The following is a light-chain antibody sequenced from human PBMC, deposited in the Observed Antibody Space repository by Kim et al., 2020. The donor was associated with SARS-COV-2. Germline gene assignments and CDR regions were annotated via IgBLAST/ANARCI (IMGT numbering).Light chain of an antibody. V-gene: IGLV2-8*01. Sequence: GQSVTISCTGTSSDVGGYNYVSWYQQHPGKAPKLMIYELSKRPSGVPDRFSGSKSGNTASLTVSGLQAEDEADYYCSSYAAISNFVFGTGTKVTVL. CDR2: ELS. CDR1: SSDVGGYNY. J-gene: IGLJ1*01. CDR3: SSYAAISNFV.